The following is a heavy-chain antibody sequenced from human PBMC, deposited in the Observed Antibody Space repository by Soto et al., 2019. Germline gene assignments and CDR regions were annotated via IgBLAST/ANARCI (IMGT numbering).Heavy chain of an antibody. CDR3: ARDQGGVRGIIIMCFDY. Sequence: GGSLTPSCPAAAFSIATYSTHWVSQTAGKGMEGGAPILSEGRREFDADPVKGRLTISRHNSKDPSHLQRNSLRPTATAVYYCARDQGGVRGIIIMCFDYWGQGTLVTVSS. D-gene: IGHD3-10*01. J-gene: IGHJ4*02. CDR2: ILSEGRRE. V-gene: IGHV3-30*04. CDR1: AFSIATYS.